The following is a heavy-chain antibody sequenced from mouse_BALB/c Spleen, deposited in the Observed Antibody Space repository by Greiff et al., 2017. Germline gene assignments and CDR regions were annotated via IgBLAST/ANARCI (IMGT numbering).Heavy chain of an antibody. CDR3: ARNDGYYSYYFDY. D-gene: IGHD2-3*01. V-gene: IGHV1-69*02. CDR2: IDPSDSET. CDR1: GYTFTSYW. J-gene: IGHJ2*01. Sequence: QVQLQQPGAELVKPGAPVKLSCKASGYTFTSYWMNWVKQRPGRGLEWIGRIDPSDSETHYNQKFKDKATLTVDKSSSTAYIQLSSLTSEDSAVYYCARNDGYYSYYFDYWGQGTTLTVSS.